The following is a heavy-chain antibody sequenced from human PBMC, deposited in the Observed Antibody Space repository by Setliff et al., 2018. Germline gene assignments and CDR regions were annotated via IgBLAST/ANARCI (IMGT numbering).Heavy chain of an antibody. J-gene: IGHJ5*02. CDR1: GGSISSGGFY. CDR3: AGLESLGDLSLYGLWFDP. CDR2: FHTGGAT. Sequence: SETLSLTCSVSGGSISSGGFYWSWIRQSAGRGLEWIGHFHTGGATDYNLSLKSRVTISLDSSKNQFTLRLGSVTAADTAVYYCAGLESLGDLSLYGLWFDPWGQGTLVTVSS. V-gene: IGHV4-61*09. D-gene: IGHD3-16*02.